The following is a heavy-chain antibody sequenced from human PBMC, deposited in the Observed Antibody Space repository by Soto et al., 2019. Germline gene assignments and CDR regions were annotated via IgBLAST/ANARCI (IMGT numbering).Heavy chain of an antibody. CDR3: ARGRYCLTGRCFPNWFDS. CDR1: GDSISNLDYF. J-gene: IGHJ5*01. Sequence: KPSETLSLTCSVSGDSISNLDYFWAWIRQPPGQALEYIGYIYKSATTYYNPSFESRVAISVDTSKSQFSLNVTSVTAADTAVYFCARGRYCLTGRCFPNWFDSWGPGALVTVSS. V-gene: IGHV4-30-4*01. CDR2: IYKSATT. D-gene: IGHD7-27*01.